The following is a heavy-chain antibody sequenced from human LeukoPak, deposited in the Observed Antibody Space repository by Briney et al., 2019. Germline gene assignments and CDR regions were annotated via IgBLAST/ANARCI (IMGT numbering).Heavy chain of an antibody. CDR1: GFTFNSYA. D-gene: IGHD4-23*01. V-gene: IGHV3-15*01. CDR2: IKSKTAGETT. Sequence: PGGSLRLSCAASGFTFNSYAMSWVRQSPGKGLEWVGRIKSKTAGETTDYAAPVKGRFTISRDDSKNTLYLQMNSLKTEDTAVYYCTTERDGGPHYWGQGTLVTVSS. J-gene: IGHJ4*02. CDR3: TTERDGGPHY.